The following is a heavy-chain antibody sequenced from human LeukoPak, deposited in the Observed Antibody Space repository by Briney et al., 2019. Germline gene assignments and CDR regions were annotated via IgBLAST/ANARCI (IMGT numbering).Heavy chain of an antibody. D-gene: IGHD3-10*01. CDR2: INHIGST. CDR1: GGSFSGYY. J-gene: IGHJ4*02. CDR3: ARRPYASGSYSY. Sequence: SETLSLTCAVYGGSFSGYYWTWIRQPPGKGLEWIGEINHIGSTNYNPSLKSRVTISVDTSRNQFSLKLSSVTAADTALYYCARRPYASGSYSYWGQGALGTGSS. V-gene: IGHV4-34*01.